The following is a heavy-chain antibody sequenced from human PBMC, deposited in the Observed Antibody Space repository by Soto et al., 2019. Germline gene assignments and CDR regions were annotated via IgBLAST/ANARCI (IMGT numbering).Heavy chain of an antibody. CDR2: TYYRSKWHY. Sequence: SQTLSLTCAISGDSVSNNSVAWNWVRQSPSRGLECLGRTYYRSKWHYDYAPSVRSRITINLDTSKNHFYRQLNSVSPEDAAVYYCARTLRGRGAKYFDDCGQGTLDTVSS. CDR3: ARTLRGRGAKYFDD. CDR1: GDSVSNNSVA. J-gene: IGHJ4*02. V-gene: IGHV6-1*01. D-gene: IGHD1-26*01.